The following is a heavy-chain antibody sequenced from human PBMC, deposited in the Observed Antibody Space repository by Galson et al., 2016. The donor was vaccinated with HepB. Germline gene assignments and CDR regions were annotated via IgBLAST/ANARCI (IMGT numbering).Heavy chain of an antibody. CDR1: SGSFSGYY. D-gene: IGHD3-3*01. CDR3: ARRREIRFVANNWFES. Sequence: LSLTCADYSGSFSGYYWSWIRQPPGKGLEWIGEVSHSGSTNYNPSLKSRVTISRGTSENQFSLRLNSVTAADTAVYYCARRREIRFVANNWFESWGQGSLVTVSS. J-gene: IGHJ5*01. V-gene: IGHV4-34*01. CDR2: VSHSGST.